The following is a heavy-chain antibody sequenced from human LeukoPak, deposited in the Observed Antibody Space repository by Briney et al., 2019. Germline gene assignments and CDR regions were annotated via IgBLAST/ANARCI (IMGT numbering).Heavy chain of an antibody. Sequence: GGSLRLSCAASGFTFDDYAMHWVRQAPGKGLEWVSCISWNSGSIGYADSVKGRFTISRDNAKNSLYLQMNSLRAEDMALYYCAKDIGSGTGTTGSAFDIWGQGTMVTVSS. CDR3: AKDIGSGTGTTGSAFDI. D-gene: IGHD1-7*01. J-gene: IGHJ3*02. CDR1: GFTFDDYA. V-gene: IGHV3-9*03. CDR2: ISWNSGSI.